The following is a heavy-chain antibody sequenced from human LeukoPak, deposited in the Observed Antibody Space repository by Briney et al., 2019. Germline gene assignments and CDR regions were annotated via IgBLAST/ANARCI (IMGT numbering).Heavy chain of an antibody. J-gene: IGHJ4*02. D-gene: IGHD6-13*01. CDR3: AGSSSWYPHY. CDR1: GGSFSGYY. Sequence: SETLSLTCAVYGGSFSGYYWSWIRQPPGKGLEWIGEINHSGSTNYNPSLKSRVTISVDTSKNQFSLKLSSVTAADTAVYYCAGSSSWYPHYWGQGTLVTVSS. CDR2: INHSGST. V-gene: IGHV4-34*01.